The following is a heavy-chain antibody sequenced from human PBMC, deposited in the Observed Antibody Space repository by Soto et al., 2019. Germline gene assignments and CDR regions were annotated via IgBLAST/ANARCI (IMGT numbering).Heavy chain of an antibody. J-gene: IGHJ6*02. Sequence: PGGSLRLSCAASGFTFSSYGMHWVRQAPGKGLEWVAVISYDGSNKYYADSVKGRFTISRDNSKNTLYPQMNSLRAEDTAVYYCAKDLSLGYSTSTYYYGMDVWGQGTTVTVSS. D-gene: IGHD5-18*01. CDR1: GFTFSSYG. CDR3: AKDLSLGYSTSTYYYGMDV. CDR2: ISYDGSNK. V-gene: IGHV3-30*18.